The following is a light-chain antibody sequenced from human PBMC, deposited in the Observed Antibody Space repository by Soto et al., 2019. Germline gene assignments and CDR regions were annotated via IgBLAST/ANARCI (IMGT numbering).Light chain of an antibody. CDR3: QQYGSSPLT. V-gene: IGKV3-20*01. Sequence: EIVLTQSPGTLSLSPGERATLSCRASQSVSSSYLAWYQQKPGQAPRLLIYGASSRATGIPDRFSGSGSGTDFPLTISRLEPEDFAVYYSQQYGSSPLTFGLGTKVDIK. CDR2: GAS. J-gene: IGKJ3*01. CDR1: QSVSSSY.